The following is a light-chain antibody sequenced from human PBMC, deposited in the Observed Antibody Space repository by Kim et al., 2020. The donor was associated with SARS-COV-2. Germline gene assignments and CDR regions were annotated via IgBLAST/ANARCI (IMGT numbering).Light chain of an antibody. V-gene: IGLV3-19*01. CDR3: NSRDSSGNHYV. Sequence: ALGQTVRITCQGDSLRSNYASWYQQKPGQAPVVVNYGKNNRPSGIPDRFSGSTSGNTASLTITGAQAEDEADYYCNSRDSSGNHYVFGTGTKVTVL. CDR1: SLRSNY. CDR2: GKN. J-gene: IGLJ1*01.